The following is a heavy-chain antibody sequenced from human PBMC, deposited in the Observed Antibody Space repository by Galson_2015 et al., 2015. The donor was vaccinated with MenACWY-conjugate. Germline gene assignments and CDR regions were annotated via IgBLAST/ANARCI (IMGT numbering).Heavy chain of an antibody. CDR2: IYYSGST. CDR1: GGSISSYY. V-gene: IGHV4-59*01. J-gene: IGHJ3*01. CDR3: AREKGAGTYQGFDF. D-gene: IGHD2-2*01. Sequence: ETLSLTCTVSGGSISSYYWSWIRPPPGKGLEWIGSIYYSGSTDYNPSLKSRVTISIDMSKNHFSLRLSSVTAADTAVYYCAREKGAGTYQGFDFWGQGTLVTVSS.